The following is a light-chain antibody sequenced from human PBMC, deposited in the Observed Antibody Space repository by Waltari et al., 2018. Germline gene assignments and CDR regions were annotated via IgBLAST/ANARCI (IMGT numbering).Light chain of an antibody. CDR1: QNVRRS. J-gene: IGKJ1*01. CDR2: GAA. CDR3: LHTVRLPVT. Sequence: RARQNVRRSLLWNPQNPAQLPRLLMYGAASRATGIPDRFRGSGSGTVFSLRVSSLEAEDFDVYFCLHTVRLPVTFGQGTKVEIK. V-gene: IGKV3-20*01.